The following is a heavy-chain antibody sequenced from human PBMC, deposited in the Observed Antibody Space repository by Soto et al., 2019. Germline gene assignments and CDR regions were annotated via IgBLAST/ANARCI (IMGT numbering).Heavy chain of an antibody. J-gene: IGHJ6*02. CDR2: IYSGGST. V-gene: IGHV3-53*01. CDR1: GFTVSSNY. Sequence: GALRLSCAASGFTVSSNYMSWVRQAPGKGLEWVSVIYSGGSTYYADSVKGRFAISRDNSKNTLYLQMNSLRAEDTAVYYCARDATRYSSSSWGYYYYYGMDVWGQGTTVTVSS. D-gene: IGHD6-6*01. CDR3: ARDATRYSSSSWGYYYYYGMDV.